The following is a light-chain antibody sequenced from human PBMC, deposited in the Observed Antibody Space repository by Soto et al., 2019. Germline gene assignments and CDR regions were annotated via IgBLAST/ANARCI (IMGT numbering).Light chain of an antibody. V-gene: IGKV3-20*01. J-gene: IGKJ1*01. Sequence: EIVMTQSPATLSVSPGERATLSCRASQSVRSYLAWFQQKLGQPPRLLIYDASKRATGIPARFSGSGSGTDFALTISRLEPEDFAVYYCHQYGSSPRAFGQGTKVDIK. CDR2: DAS. CDR1: QSVRSY. CDR3: HQYGSSPRA.